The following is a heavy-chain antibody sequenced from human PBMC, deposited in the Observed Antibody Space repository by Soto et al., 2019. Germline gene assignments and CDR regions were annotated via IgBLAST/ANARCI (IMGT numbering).Heavy chain of an antibody. V-gene: IGHV2-70*04. Sequence: SGPTLVNPTQTLTLACTFSGFSLSTSGMRVSWIRQPPGKALEWLARIDWDDDKFYRTSLKTRLTISKDTSKNQVVLTMTNMDPVHTAPYYCDLKRSSDSRNWFDPGGQGTLDPVSS. J-gene: IGHJ5*02. CDR2: IDWDDDK. CDR1: GFSLSTSGMR. D-gene: IGHD2-21*01. CDR3: DLKRSSDSRNWFDP.